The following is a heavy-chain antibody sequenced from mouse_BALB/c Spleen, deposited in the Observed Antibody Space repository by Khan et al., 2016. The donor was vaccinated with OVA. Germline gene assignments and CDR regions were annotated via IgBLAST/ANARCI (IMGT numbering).Heavy chain of an antibody. CDR3: ARVGYSGTMDY. CDR2: INTSTGEP. Sequence: QIQLVQSGPELKKPGETVKISCKASGYTFTNYGMNWVRQAPGKGLKWMGWINTSTGEPTYADDFRGRFAFSLETSASTAYLQTNNLKDEDTATYFCARVGYSGTMDYWGQGTSVTVSS. CDR1: GYTFTNYG. V-gene: IGHV9-3-1*01. J-gene: IGHJ4*01. D-gene: IGHD2-14*01.